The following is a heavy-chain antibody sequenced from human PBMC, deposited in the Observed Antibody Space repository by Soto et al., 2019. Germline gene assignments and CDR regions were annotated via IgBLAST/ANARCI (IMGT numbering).Heavy chain of an antibody. V-gene: IGHV4-30-4*01. CDR1: GGSISSGDYY. Sequence: SETLSLTCTVSGGSISSGDYYWSWIRQPPGKGLEWIGYIYYSGNTYYNSSLKSRVTISVDTSKNQFSLKLSSVTAADTAVCYCGRYCSGGSCYYNWFDSWGQGTLVTVYS. CDR3: GRYCSGGSCYYNWFDS. D-gene: IGHD2-15*01. CDR2: IYYSGNT. J-gene: IGHJ5*01.